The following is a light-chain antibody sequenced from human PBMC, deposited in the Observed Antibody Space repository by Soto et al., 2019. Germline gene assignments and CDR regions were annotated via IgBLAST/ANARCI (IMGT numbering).Light chain of an antibody. CDR2: DAY. V-gene: IGKV3-11*01. CDR1: QSFRGL. J-gene: IGKJ5*01. Sequence: EFILTQFPANLSLSPGESATLSCRASQSFRGLLAWYQQKPGQAPRLLIYDAYNRATGIPPRFSGSGSGTDFTLTISSLEPEDSAVYYCQQRHMWPITFGQGTRLEIK. CDR3: QQRHMWPIT.